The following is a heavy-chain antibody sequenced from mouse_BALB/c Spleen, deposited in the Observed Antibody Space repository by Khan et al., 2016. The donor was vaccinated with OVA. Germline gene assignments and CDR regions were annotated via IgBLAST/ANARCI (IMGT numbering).Heavy chain of an antibody. CDR1: GYTFTSHT. CDR2: INPRSGYS. J-gene: IGHJ4*01. V-gene: IGHV1-4*01. D-gene: IGHD2-14*01. CDR3: ARRTTGYAMDY. Sequence: QVQLKQSGAELARPGASVKMSCKASGYTFTSHTMHRVKQSPGQGLEWIGYINPRSGYSNYNQKFNDKATLTADKSSSTAYMQLSSLTSEDSAVYYCARRTTGYAMDYWGQGTSVTVSS.